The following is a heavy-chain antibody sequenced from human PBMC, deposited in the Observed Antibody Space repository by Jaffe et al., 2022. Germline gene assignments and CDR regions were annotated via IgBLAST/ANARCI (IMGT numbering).Heavy chain of an antibody. CDR3: VRESGYCSSTSCPFDY. D-gene: IGHD2-2*01. V-gene: IGHV5-51*03. CDR2: IYPGDSDT. J-gene: IGHJ4*02. CDR1: GYSFTSYW. Sequence: EVQLVQSGAEVKKPGESLKISCKGSGYSFTSYWIGWVRQMPGKGLEWMGIIYPGDSDTRYSPSFQGQVTISADKSISTAYLQWSSLKASDTAMYYCVRESGYCSSTSCPFDYWGQGTLVTVSS.